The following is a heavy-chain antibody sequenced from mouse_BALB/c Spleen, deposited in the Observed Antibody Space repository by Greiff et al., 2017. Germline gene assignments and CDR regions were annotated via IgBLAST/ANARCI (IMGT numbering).Heavy chain of an antibody. CDR3: ARQKTLAY. V-gene: IGHV5-12-2*01. CDR1: GFTFSSYT. J-gene: IGHJ3*01. CDR2: ISNGGGST. Sequence: EVKLVESGGGLVQPGGSLKLSCAASGFTFSSYTMSWVRQTPEKRLEWVAYISNGGGSTYYPDTVKGRFTISRDNAKNTLYLQMSSLKSEDTAMYYCARQKTLAYWGQGTLVTFSA.